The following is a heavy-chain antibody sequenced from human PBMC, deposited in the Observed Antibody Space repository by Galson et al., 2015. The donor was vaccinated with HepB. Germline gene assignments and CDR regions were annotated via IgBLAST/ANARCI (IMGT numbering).Heavy chain of an antibody. CDR3: ARAIDASTTSLLYYGMDV. J-gene: IGHJ6*02. Sequence: LRLSCAASGFTFSDYYMSWIRQAPGKGLEWVSYISSSSSYTNYADSVKGRFTISRDNAKNSLYLQMNSLRAEDTAVYYCARAIDASTTSLLYYGMDVWGQGTTVTVSS. V-gene: IGHV3-11*06. CDR2: ISSSSSYT. CDR1: GFTFSDYY. D-gene: IGHD3-16*01.